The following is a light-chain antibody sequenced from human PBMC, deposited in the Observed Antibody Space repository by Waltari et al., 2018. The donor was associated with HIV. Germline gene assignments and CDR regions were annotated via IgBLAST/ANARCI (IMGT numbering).Light chain of an antibody. CDR2: GAS. CDR3: QQCATSPWT. V-gene: IGKV3-20*01. J-gene: IGKJ1*01. Sequence: VLTQSPGTLSLSPGDRAILSCRASQSVSANFLGWYQQRPGQAPRLLVHGASRRATATPARFSCGGSGTDFTLIISRLQPEDFAVYYCQQCATSPWTFSQGTTV. CDR1: QSVSANF.